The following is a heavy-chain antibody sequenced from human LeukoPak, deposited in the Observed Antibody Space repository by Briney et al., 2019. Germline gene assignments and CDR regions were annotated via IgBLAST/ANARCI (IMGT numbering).Heavy chain of an antibody. CDR3: ARGLVGFDL. J-gene: IGHJ5*02. CDR2: INHSGST. CDR1: GGSFSGYY. Sequence: SETLSLTCAVYGGSFSGYYWSWIRQPPGKGLEWIGEINHSGSTNYNPSLKSRVTISVDTSKNQFSLKLSSVTAADTAVYYCARGLVGFDLWGQGILVTVPS. D-gene: IGHD3-16*02. V-gene: IGHV4-34*01.